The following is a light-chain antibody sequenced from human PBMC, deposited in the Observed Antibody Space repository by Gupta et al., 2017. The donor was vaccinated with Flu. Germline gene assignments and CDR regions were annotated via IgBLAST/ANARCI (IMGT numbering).Light chain of an antibody. CDR1: HTVSSSY. Sequence: EVVLTQSPGTLSLSPGERATLSCRASHTVSSSYLAWYQQKSGQAPRLLLYGASTRASGIPDRFSGGGSGTDFTLTISRGEQEDFAVYYCQQDGHYLSYTFGQGTKLEIK. J-gene: IGKJ2*01. V-gene: IGKV3-20*01. CDR2: GAS. CDR3: QQDGHYLSYT.